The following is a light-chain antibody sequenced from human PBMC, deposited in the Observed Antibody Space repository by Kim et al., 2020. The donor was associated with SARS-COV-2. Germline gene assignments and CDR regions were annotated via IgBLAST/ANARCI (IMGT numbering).Light chain of an antibody. CDR2: WAS. CDR3: QQYYSSPLT. CDR1: QSVLYSSNNKDY. J-gene: IGKJ4*01. Sequence: ATINCKSSQSVLYSSNNKDYLAWYQQKPGQPPKLLIYWASTRESGIPDRFSGSGSGTDFTLTISSLQAEDVAVYYCQQYYSSPLTFGGGTKVDIK. V-gene: IGKV4-1*01.